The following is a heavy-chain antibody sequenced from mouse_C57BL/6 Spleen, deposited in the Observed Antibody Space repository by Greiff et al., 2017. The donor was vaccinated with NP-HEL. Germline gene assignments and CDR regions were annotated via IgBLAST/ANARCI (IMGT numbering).Heavy chain of an antibody. CDR2: IYPRDGST. V-gene: IGHV1-85*01. CDR3: AGGNDGYYNYAMDY. D-gene: IGHD2-3*01. J-gene: IGHJ4*01. CDR1: GYTFTSYD. Sequence: QVQLQQSGPELVKPGASVKLSCKASGYTFTSYDINWVKQRPGQGLEWIGWIYPRDGSTKYNEKFKGKATLTVDTSSSTAYMELHSLTSEDSAVYFCAGGNDGYYNYAMDYWGQGTSVTVSS.